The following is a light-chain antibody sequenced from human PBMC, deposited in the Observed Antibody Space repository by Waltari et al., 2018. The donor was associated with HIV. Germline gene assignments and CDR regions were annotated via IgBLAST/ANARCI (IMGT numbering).Light chain of an antibody. CDR3: QSWDDSLSGYV. V-gene: IGLV1-40*01. Sequence: QSVLTQPPSLSGAPGQRVNIPCTGSKSNIGAGYAVHWYQQVPGTAPKLLIYGNNNRPSGVPERFSGAKSDTSASLAITGLQAEDEADYYCQSWDDSLSGYVFGTGSKVTVL. CDR2: GNN. J-gene: IGLJ1*01. CDR1: KSNIGAGYA.